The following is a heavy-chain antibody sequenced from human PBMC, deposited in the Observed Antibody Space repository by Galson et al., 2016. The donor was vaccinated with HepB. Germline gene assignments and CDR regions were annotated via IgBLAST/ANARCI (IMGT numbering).Heavy chain of an antibody. Sequence: PALVKPTQTLTLTCSFSGFSLSTPKMSVSWIRQPPGKALEWLAHIDWDDDEYYTTSLKTRLTISKDTSQNQVVLTMTNVDPVDTATYYCARVRTYDSSGYYLRYFDYWGQGTLVTVSS. V-gene: IGHV2-70*01. CDR2: IDWDDDE. J-gene: IGHJ4*02. CDR3: ARVRTYDSSGYYLRYFDY. CDR1: GFSLSTPKMS. D-gene: IGHD3-22*01.